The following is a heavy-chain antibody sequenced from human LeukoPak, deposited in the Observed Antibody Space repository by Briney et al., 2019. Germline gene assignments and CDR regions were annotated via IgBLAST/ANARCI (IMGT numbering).Heavy chain of an antibody. CDR3: ARHDGYYYYYYGMDV. CDR1: GGSISSYY. J-gene: IGHJ6*02. Sequence: TSETLSLTCTVSGGSISSYYWSWIRQPPGKGLEWIGYIYYSGSTNYNPSLKSRVTISVDTSKNQFSLKLSSVTAADTAVYYCARHDGYYYYYYGMDVWGQGTTVTVSS. D-gene: IGHD2-2*03. V-gene: IGHV4-59*08. CDR2: IYYSGST.